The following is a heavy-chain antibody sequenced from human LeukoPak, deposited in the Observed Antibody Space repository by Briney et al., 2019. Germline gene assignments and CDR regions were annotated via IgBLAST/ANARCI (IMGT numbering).Heavy chain of an antibody. CDR2: ISWNSGSI. V-gene: IGHV3-9*01. CDR3: AKGDYYDSSGYIDY. Sequence: TGGSLRLSCAASGFTFDDYAMHWVRQAPGKGLEWVSGISWNSGSIGYADSVKGRFTISRDNAKNSLYLQMNSLRAEDTALYYCAKGDYYDSSGYIDYWGQGTLVTVSS. J-gene: IGHJ4*02. CDR1: GFTFDDYA. D-gene: IGHD3-22*01.